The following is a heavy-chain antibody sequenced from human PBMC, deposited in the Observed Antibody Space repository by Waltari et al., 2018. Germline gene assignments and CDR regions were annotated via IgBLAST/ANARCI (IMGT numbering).Heavy chain of an antibody. D-gene: IGHD2-21*02. Sequence: EVQLVESGGGLVKPGGSLILSCTASGFIFTDAWMSWVRQVPGKGLELVGRIKSESDGGTTEFVAPVEGRFIISRDDSKSTLYLQMNSLKVEDTAMYYCTKANCGGDCPGRNWFDPWGRGTLVTVSS. CDR1: GFIFTDAW. CDR2: IKSESDGGTT. V-gene: IGHV3-15*05. J-gene: IGHJ5*02. CDR3: TKANCGGDCPGRNWFDP.